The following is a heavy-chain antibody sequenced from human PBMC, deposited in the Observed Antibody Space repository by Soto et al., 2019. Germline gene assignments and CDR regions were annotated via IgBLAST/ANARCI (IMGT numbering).Heavy chain of an antibody. D-gene: IGHD5-18*01. J-gene: IGHJ4*02. V-gene: IGHV3-74*01. CDR3: PRGGPYNYGPRGRRVADF. CDR1: GFTFNDYW. Sequence: EVQLVESGGGLVQPGESLRLSCAASGFTFNDYWMHWVRQVPGKGLVWVSRINTDGGSTSYADSVKGRFTISRDNAKNTLSRQISRLRGEDTVMYYCPRGGPYNYGPRGRRVADFWGQGTLGTFAS. CDR2: INTDGGST.